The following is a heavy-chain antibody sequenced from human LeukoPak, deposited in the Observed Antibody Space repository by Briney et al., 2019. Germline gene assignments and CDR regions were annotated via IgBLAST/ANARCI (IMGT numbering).Heavy chain of an antibody. V-gene: IGHV5-51*01. Sequence: GESLKISCKGSGYSFTSYWIGWVRQMPGKGLEWMEIIYPGDSDTRYSPSFQGQVTISADKSISTAYLQWSSLKASDTAMYYCARWALLWFGELLPRAFDIWGQGTMVTVSS. CDR2: IYPGDSDT. CDR3: ARWALLWFGELLPRAFDI. CDR1: GYSFTSYW. J-gene: IGHJ3*02. D-gene: IGHD3-10*01.